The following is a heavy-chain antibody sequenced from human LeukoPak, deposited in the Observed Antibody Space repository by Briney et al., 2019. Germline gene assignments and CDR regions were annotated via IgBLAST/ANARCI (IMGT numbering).Heavy chain of an antibody. J-gene: IGHJ4*02. V-gene: IGHV3-23*01. Sequence: VSSISGSGGSTYYAASVKGRFTISRDNSKNTLYLQMNSLRAEDTAVYYCAKVFTVTTFVFDYWGQGTLVTVSS. CDR2: ISGSGGST. CDR3: AKVFTVTTFVFDY. D-gene: IGHD4-17*01.